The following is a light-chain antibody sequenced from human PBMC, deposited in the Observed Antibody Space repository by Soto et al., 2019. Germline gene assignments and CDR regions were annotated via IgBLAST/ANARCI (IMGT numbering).Light chain of an antibody. Sequence: QSALTQPASVSGSPGQSITISCTGTSSDVGAYNYVSWYQQHAGKAPKLIIYDVINRPSGVSNRFSGSKSGNTASLTISGPQAEDEADYYCSSYSRTTTLEFGGGTKLTVL. CDR2: DVI. CDR3: SSYSRTTTLE. CDR1: SSDVGAYNY. V-gene: IGLV2-14*03. J-gene: IGLJ2*01.